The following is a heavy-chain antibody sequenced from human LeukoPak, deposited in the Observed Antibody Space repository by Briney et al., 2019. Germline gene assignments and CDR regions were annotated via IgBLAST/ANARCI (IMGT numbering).Heavy chain of an antibody. CDR3: ARDARPGHYPSNYFDY. D-gene: IGHD3-10*01. J-gene: IGHJ4*02. Sequence: GRSLRLSCAASGFTFSSYAMHWVRQAPGKGLEWVAVISYDGSNKYYADSVKGRFTISRDNSKNTLYLQMNSLRAEDTAVYYCARDARPGHYPSNYFDYWGQGTLVTVSS. CDR1: GFTFSSYA. CDR2: ISYDGSNK. V-gene: IGHV3-30-3*01.